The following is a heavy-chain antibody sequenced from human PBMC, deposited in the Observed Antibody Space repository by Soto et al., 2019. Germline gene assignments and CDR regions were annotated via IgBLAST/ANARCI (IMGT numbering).Heavy chain of an antibody. CDR2: ISGSGGST. D-gene: IGHD3-3*01. Sequence: PGGSLRLSCAASGFTFSSYARSWVRPAPGKGLEWVSAISGSGGSTYYEDSVKGRFTISRDNSKNTLYLQMNSLRAEDTAVYYFAKDVSTYYDFWSGYYNDYWGQGTLVTVSS. V-gene: IGHV3-23*01. CDR3: AKDVSTYYDFWSGYYNDY. CDR1: GFTFSSYA. J-gene: IGHJ4*02.